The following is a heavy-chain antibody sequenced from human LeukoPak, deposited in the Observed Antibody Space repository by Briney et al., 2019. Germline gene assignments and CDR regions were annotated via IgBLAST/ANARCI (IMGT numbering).Heavy chain of an antibody. CDR2: IKSKTDGGTT. CDR3: TTDWGYYDSSGYYFC. D-gene: IGHD3-22*01. CDR1: ESTFSNYW. Sequence: GGSLRLSCTDSESTFSNYWMSWVRQAPGKGLEWVGRIKSKTDGGTTDYAAPVKGRFTISRDDSKNTLYLQMNSLKTEDTAVYYCTTDWGYYDSSGYYFCWGQGTLVTVSS. V-gene: IGHV3-15*01. J-gene: IGHJ4*02.